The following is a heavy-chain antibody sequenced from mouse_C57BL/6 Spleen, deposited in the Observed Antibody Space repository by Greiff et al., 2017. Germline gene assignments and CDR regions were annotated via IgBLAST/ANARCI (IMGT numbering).Heavy chain of an antibody. Sequence: VQLQQSGAELVRPGTSVKMSCKASGYTFTNYWIGWAQPRPGHGLEWIGDIYPGGGYTNYNEKFKGKATLTADKSSSTAYMQFSSLTSEDSAIYYCARSDGYCYAMDYWGQGTSVTVSS. V-gene: IGHV1-63*01. CDR3: ARSDGYCYAMDY. CDR1: GYTFTNYW. CDR2: IYPGGGYT. J-gene: IGHJ4*01. D-gene: IGHD2-3*01.